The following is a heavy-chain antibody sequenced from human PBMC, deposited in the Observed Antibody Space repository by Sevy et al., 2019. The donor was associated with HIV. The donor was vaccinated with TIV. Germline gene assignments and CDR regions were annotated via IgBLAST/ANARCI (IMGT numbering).Heavy chain of an antibody. D-gene: IGHD1-26*01. CDR3: AREGFSLAAVNGVNSGFDF. V-gene: IGHV1-2*07. CDR2: INPHSAGT. CDR1: GYTFTDYY. Sequence: ASVKVSCKASGYTFTDYYIHWVRQAPGQGLEWMGWINPHSAGTTYARNFRGRVTVTRDTSISTVYMELSGLQSDDTAVYYCAREGFSLAAVNGVNSGFDFWGQGTLVTVSS. J-gene: IGHJ4*02.